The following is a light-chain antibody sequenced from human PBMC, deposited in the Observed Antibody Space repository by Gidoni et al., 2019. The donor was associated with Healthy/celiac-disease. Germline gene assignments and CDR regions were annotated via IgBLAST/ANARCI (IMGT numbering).Light chain of an antibody. CDR3: QQRSA. J-gene: IGKJ3*01. CDR1: QSISSY. CDR2: AAS. V-gene: IGKV1-39*01. Sequence: SQSISSYLNWYQQKPGKAPKLLIYAASSLQSGVPSRFSGSGSGTDFTLTISSLQPEDFATYYCQQRSAFGPXTKVDIK.